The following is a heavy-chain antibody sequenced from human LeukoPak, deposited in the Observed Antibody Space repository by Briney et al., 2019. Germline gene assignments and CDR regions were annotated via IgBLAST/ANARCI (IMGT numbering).Heavy chain of an antibody. CDR2: IYYSGST. J-gene: IGHJ3*02. CDR1: GGSISSSSYH. CDR3: ARPSLATRPVAGSAFDI. D-gene: IGHD6-6*01. Sequence: SETLSLTCTVSGGSISSSSYHWGWIRQPPGKGLEWIGSIYYSGSTYYNPSLKSRVTISVDTSKNQFSLKLSSVTAADTAVYYCARPSLATRPVAGSAFDIWGQGTMVTVSS. V-gene: IGHV4-39*01.